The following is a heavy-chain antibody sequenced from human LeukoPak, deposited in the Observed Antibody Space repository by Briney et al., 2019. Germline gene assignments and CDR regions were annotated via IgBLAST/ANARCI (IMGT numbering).Heavy chain of an antibody. CDR2: INHSGST. J-gene: IGHJ4*02. V-gene: IGHV4-34*01. CDR3: ARRTVTNGWFRIDY. Sequence: SETLSLTCAVYGGSFSGYYWSWIRQSPGKGLEWIGEINHSGSTNYNPSLKSRVTISVDTSKNQFSLKLSSVTAADTAVYYCARRTVTNGWFRIDYWGQGSLVIVSS. CDR1: GGSFSGYY. D-gene: IGHD6-19*01.